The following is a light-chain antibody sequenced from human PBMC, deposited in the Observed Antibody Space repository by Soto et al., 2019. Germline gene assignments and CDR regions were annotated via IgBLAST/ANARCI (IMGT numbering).Light chain of an antibody. V-gene: IGLV1-40*01. J-gene: IGLJ1*01. CDR1: SSNIGAGYD. CDR3: QSYDSSLSAYV. Sequence: QSVLAQPPSVSGAPGQKVTISCTGSSSNIGAGYDLHWYQQLPGTAPKLLLYGNSSRPSGVPDRFSGSKSGTSASLAITGLQAEDEADYYCQSYDSSLSAYVFGTGTKVTVL. CDR2: GNS.